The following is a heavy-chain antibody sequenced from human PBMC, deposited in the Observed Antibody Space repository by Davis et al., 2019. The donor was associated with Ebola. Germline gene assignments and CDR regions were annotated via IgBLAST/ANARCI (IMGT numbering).Heavy chain of an antibody. J-gene: IGHJ4*02. V-gene: IGHV4-59*08. CDR1: GGSISSYY. Sequence: GSLRLSCTVSGGSISSYYWSWIRQPPGKGLEWIGYIYYSGSTNYNPSLKSRVTISVDTSKNQFSLKLSSVTAADTAVYYCARLLIAGSYYFDYWGQGTLVTVSS. CDR3: ARLLIAGSYYFDY. D-gene: IGHD3-10*01. CDR2: IYYSGST.